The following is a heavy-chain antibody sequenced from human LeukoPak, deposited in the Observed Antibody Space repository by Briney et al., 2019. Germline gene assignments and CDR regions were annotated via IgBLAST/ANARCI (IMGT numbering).Heavy chain of an antibody. CDR2: MNPNSGNT. D-gene: IGHD2-15*01. J-gene: IGHJ5*02. CDR1: GYTFTSYD. V-gene: IGHV1-8*01. CDR3: ARGEGNCSGGSCYPTGP. Sequence: ASVKVSCKASGYTFTSYDINWVRQATGQGLEWMGWMNPNSGNTGYAQKFQGRVTMTRNTSISTAYMELSSLRSEDTAVYYCARGEGNCSGGSCYPTGPWGQGTLVTVSS.